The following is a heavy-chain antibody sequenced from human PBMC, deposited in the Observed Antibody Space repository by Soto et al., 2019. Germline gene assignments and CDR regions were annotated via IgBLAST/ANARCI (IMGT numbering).Heavy chain of an antibody. D-gene: IGHD2-2*01. V-gene: IGHV1-69*06. J-gene: IGHJ5*02. CDR2: IIPIFGTA. Sequence: ASVKVSCKASGCTFSSYAISWVRQAPGQGLEWMGGIIPIFGTANYAQKFQGRVTITADKSTSTAYMELSSLRSEDTAVYYCARTIVVVPAASPGWFDPWGQGTLVTVSS. CDR1: GCTFSSYA. CDR3: ARTIVVVPAASPGWFDP.